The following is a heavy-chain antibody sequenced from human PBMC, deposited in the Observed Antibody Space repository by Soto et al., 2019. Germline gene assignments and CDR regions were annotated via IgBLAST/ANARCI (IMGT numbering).Heavy chain of an antibody. CDR1: GFTFSSYA. J-gene: IGHJ5*02. D-gene: IGHD2-15*01. V-gene: IGHV3-23*01. Sequence: PGGSLRLSCAASGFTFSSYAMSWVRQAPGKGLEWVSTISDNGDGTYYPDSVRGRFTISRDNSKNTLYLQMNSLRAEDTAVYYCAKCPGAGGAKQMQWLDTWGQGALV. CDR2: ISDNGDGT. CDR3: AKCPGAGGAKQMQWLDT.